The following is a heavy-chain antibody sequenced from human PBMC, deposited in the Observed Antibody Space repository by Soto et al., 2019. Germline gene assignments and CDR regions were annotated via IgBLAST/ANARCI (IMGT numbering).Heavy chain of an antibody. CDR1: GYTFTSFD. J-gene: IGHJ4*02. Sequence: ASVKVSCKASGYTFTSFDINWVRQATGQGLEWMGWMNPNSGHTGYARKFQGRVTMTRDTSIDTAYMELSSLRSEDTAVYYCATEGVVGASSFDYWGQGTLVTVSS. CDR2: MNPNSGHT. CDR3: ATEGVVGASSFDY. V-gene: IGHV1-8*01. D-gene: IGHD1-26*01.